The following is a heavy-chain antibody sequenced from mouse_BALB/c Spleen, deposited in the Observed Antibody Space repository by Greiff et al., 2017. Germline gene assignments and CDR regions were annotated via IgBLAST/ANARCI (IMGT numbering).Heavy chain of an antibody. Sequence: DVKLVESGPGLVKPSQSLSLTCTVTGYSITSDYAWNWIRQFPGNKLEWMGYISYSGSTSYNPSLKSRISITRDTSKNQFFLQLNSVTTEDTATYYCARSGGSYWYFDVWGAGTTVTVSS. D-gene: IGHD1-1*01. V-gene: IGHV3-2*02. CDR2: ISYSGST. CDR1: GYSITSDYA. J-gene: IGHJ1*01. CDR3: ARSGGSYWYFDV.